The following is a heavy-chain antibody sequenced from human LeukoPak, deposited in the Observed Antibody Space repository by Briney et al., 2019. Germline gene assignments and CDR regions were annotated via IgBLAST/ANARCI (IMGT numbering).Heavy chain of an antibody. V-gene: IGHV4-38-2*01. J-gene: IGHJ6*03. CDR1: GYSISNGYY. Sequence: SQTLSLTCAVSGYSISNGYYWVWIRQPPGQRLDWLASLYPIDSAYYNTSLSSRVSMSVDTSKNQFSLTLSFVTAADTAVYYCARQHDSYYYYYIDVWGSGTTVTVSS. CDR2: LYPIDSA. CDR3: ARQHDSYYYYYIDV.